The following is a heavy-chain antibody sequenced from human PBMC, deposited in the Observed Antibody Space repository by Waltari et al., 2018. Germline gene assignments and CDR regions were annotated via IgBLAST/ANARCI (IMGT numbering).Heavy chain of an antibody. CDR3: ARGMWGGGVCYID. J-gene: IGHJ4*02. CDR2: IYSGGST. D-gene: IGHD2-8*02. CDR1: GFTVSSNY. Sequence: EVQLVETGGGLIQPGGSLRLSCAASGFTVSSNYMSWVRQAPGKVLEWVSVIYSGGSTYYADSVKGRFTISRDNSNNTLYLQMNSLRAEDTAVYYCARGMWGGGVCYIDWGQGTLVTVSS. V-gene: IGHV3-53*02.